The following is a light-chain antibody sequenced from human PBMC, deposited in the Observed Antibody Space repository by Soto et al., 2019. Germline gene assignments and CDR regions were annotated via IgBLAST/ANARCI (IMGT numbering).Light chain of an antibody. Sequence: QSALTQPASVSGSPGQSITISCTGTRSDVGGYNYVSWYQQHPGKAPKLMIYDVINRPSGVSNRFSGSKSGNTASLTISGLQAEDEADYYCSSYTSSSTLGMFGGGTKLTVL. CDR1: RSDVGGYNY. J-gene: IGLJ3*02. V-gene: IGLV2-14*01. CDR2: DVI. CDR3: SSYTSSSTLGM.